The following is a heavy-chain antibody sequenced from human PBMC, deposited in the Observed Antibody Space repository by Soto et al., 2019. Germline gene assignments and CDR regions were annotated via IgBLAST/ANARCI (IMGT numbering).Heavy chain of an antibody. D-gene: IGHD2-2*01. V-gene: IGHV5-51*01. CDR1: GYSFTSYW. J-gene: IGHJ6*02. CDR3: ARVPGRRLVVPAAALYYYYGMDV. Sequence: GESLKISCKGSGYSFTSYWIGWVRQMPGKGLEWMGIIYPGDSDTRYSPSFQGQVTISADKSISTAYLQWSSLKASDTAMYYCARVPGRRLVVPAAALYYYYGMDVWGQGTTVTVSS. CDR2: IYPGDSDT.